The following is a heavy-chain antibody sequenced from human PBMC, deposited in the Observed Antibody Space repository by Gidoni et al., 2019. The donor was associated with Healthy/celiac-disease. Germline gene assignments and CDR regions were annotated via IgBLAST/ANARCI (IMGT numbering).Heavy chain of an antibody. CDR1: GFASSSYS. CDR2: ISSSSSYI. D-gene: IGHD2-2*01. V-gene: IGHV3-21*01. Sequence: EVQLVESGGGLVKPGGSLRPSCAASGFASSSYSMNWGRQAPGKGLEWVSSISSSSSYIYYADSVKGRLTISRDNAKNSLYLQMNSLRAEDTAVYYCARATCRGSTSCYFDYWGQGTLVTVSS. CDR3: ARATCRGSTSCYFDY. J-gene: IGHJ4*02.